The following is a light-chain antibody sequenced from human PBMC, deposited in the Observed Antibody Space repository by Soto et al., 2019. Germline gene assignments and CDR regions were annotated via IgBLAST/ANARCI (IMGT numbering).Light chain of an antibody. CDR3: QRRYSTSIT. J-gene: IGKJ5*01. Sequence: DIQMTQSPSSLSASVGDRVTITCRASQSISSYLNWYQQKPGKAPKLLIYAASSLESGVPSRFSGSGSGTDFTLTSSSLQPEDFATYYCQRRYSTSITFGHGTRLEI. V-gene: IGKV1-39*01. CDR2: AAS. CDR1: QSISSY.